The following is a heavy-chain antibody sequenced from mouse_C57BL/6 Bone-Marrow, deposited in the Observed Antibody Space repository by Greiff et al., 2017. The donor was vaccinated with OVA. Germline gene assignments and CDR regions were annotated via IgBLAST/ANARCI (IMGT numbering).Heavy chain of an antibody. V-gene: IGHV1-53*01. Sequence: VQLQQPGTELVKPGASVKLSCTASGYTFTSYCMHWVKQRPGQGLEWIGNINPGSGGTNYNEKFKGKATLTVDKSSSTAYMQLSSLTSEDSAVYYCARDQYCGSSYRYFDVEGTGHAITVSS. CDR3: ARDQYCGSSYRYFDV. D-gene: IGHD1-1*01. CDR1: GYTFTSYC. J-gene: IGHJ1*03. CDR2: INPGSGGT.